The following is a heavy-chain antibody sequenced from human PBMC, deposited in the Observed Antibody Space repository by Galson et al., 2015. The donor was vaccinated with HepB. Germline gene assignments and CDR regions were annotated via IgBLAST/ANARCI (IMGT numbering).Heavy chain of an antibody. D-gene: IGHD2-21*02. CDR2: VSGSGSNT. J-gene: IGHJ4*02. V-gene: IGHV3-23*01. Sequence: SLRLSCAASGFTFSVYAMNWVRQAPGKGLEWVATVSGSGSNTFYADSVKGRFTASRDNSKNTLYLQLSSLRAEDTAVYFCAKAYCGSDCSSFDSWGLGTLVSVSS. CDR1: GFTFSVYA. CDR3: AKAYCGSDCSSFDS.